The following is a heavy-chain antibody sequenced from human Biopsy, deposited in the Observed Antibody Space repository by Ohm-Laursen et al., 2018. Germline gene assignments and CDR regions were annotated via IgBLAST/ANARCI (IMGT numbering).Heavy chain of an antibody. CDR2: IVGGGGNT. D-gene: IGHD2-21*02. Sequence: SVKVSCKASGFTFNRSAMQWVRQARGQRLEWIGWIVGGGGNTNYAQKFQERVTITRDMSTSTAYMELSSLRSEDTAVYYGARRPNCGGDCSSGFDYWGQGTLVTVSS. CDR1: GFTFNRSA. V-gene: IGHV1-58*02. J-gene: IGHJ4*02. CDR3: ARRPNCGGDCSSGFDY.